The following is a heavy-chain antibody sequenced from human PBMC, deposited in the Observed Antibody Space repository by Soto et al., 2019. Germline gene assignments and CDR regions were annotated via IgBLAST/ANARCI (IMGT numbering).Heavy chain of an antibody. J-gene: IGHJ4*02. CDR2: INPNGGST. Sequence: QVQLVQSGAEVKNPGASVKVSCKASGYTFTSFYIHWVRQAPAQGLEWMSIINPNGGSTNYAQNLQGRVTLTRDTSTNTVYMELSSLRSEDTAVYYCARGLTSGDYWGQGTLVTVSS. CDR1: GYTFTSFY. V-gene: IGHV1-46*01. CDR3: ARGLTSGDY.